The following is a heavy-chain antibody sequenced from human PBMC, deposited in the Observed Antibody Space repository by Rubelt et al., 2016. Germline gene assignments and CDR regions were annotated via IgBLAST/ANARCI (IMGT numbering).Heavy chain of an antibody. J-gene: IGHJ6*02. CDR3: ARNTNYYYYGMDV. CDR2: IYYSGST. D-gene: IGHD1-26*01. CDR1: GGSISSSSYY. V-gene: IGHV4-39*01. Sequence: QLQLQESGPGLVKPSETLSLTCTVSGGSISSSSYYWGWIRQPPGKGLEWIGSIYYSGSTYYNPSLKSRVTISVDTSKNHFSLKLSSVTAADTAVYYCARNTNYYYYGMDVWGQGTTVTVSS.